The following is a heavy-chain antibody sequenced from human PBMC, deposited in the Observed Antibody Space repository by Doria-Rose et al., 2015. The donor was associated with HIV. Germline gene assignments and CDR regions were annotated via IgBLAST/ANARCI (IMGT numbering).Heavy chain of an antibody. Sequence: EVQLVESGGGLVRPGGSLRLSCATSGFTFSSHRIHWVRPAPRKGLEWVSSISSTSAYINYADSVRGRFTISRDNARNSLYLQMDSLRAEDTAIYYCATGVTLDYWGQGTLVTVSS. D-gene: IGHD3-10*01. CDR2: ISSTSAYI. V-gene: IGHV3-21*01. CDR1: GFTFSSHR. CDR3: ATGVTLDY. J-gene: IGHJ4*02.